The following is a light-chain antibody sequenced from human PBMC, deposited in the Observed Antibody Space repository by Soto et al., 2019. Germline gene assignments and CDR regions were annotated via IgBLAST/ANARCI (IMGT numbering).Light chain of an antibody. CDR3: NSYTSSSTYV. CDR1: SSDIGDYNY. V-gene: IGLV2-14*01. J-gene: IGLJ1*01. CDR2: EVT. Sequence: QSALTQPASVSGSPGQSITISCTGTSSDIGDYNYVSWYQQHPGKAPKLMIYEVTNRPAGVSNRFSGSKSGNTASLTISGLQAEYEADYYCNSYTSSSTYVFGTGTKLTFL.